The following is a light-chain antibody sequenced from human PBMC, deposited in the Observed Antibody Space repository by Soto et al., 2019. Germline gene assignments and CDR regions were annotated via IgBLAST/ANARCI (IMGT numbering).Light chain of an antibody. CDR2: DAS. J-gene: IGKJ1*01. CDR1: QSVGTY. V-gene: IGKV3-11*01. CDR3: QQRSDWPWT. Sequence: EIVLTQSPATLSLSPGERAILSCRASQSVGTYLACYQQKPGQAPRLLIYDASNRATGIPARFGGSGSGTDFTLTINSLEPEDFALYYRQQRSDWPWTFGQGTKVDIK.